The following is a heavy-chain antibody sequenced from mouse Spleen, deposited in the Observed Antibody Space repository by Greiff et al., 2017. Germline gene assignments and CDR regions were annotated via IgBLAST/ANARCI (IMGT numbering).Heavy chain of an antibody. D-gene: IGHD2-5*01. CDR3: ARGYYSKEGFAY. J-gene: IGHJ3*01. CDR1: GYTFTDYY. V-gene: IGHV1-26*01. Sequence: VQLQQSGPELVKPGASVKISCKASGYTFTDYYMNWVKQSPGKSLEWIGDINPNNGGTSYNQKFKGKATLTVDKSSSTAYMELRSLTSEDSAVYYCARGYYSKEGFAYWGQGTLVTVSA. CDR2: INPNNGGT.